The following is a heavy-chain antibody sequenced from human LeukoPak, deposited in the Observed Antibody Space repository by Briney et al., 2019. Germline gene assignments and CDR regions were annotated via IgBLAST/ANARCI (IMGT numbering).Heavy chain of an antibody. CDR3: ANPVRGVTH. D-gene: IGHD3-10*02. J-gene: IGHJ4*02. CDR2: IKYDGSEK. CDR1: GFTFSNYW. Sequence: PGGSLRLSCEASGFTFSNYWMSWVRQAPGKGLEWVANIKYDGSEKYYVDSVKGRFTISRDNAKNSLYLQMNSLRDADTAVYYCANPVRGVTHWGQGTLVAVSS. V-gene: IGHV3-7*01.